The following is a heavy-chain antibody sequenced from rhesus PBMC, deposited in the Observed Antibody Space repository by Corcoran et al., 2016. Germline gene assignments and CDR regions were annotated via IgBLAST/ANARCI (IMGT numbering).Heavy chain of an antibody. D-gene: IGHD3-16*01. CDR3: ARRGSYSGIDD. CDR2: ISGSSGST. CDR1: GYSISSGYN. J-gene: IGHJ4*01. V-gene: IGHV4-99*01. Sequence: QVQLQESGPGLVKPSETLSLTCAVSGYSISSGYNWGWIRQPPGKGLEYIGYISGSSGSTYSNPSLKSRVTISKDTSKNQFSLKLSAVTAADTAVYYCARRGSYSGIDDWGQGVLVTVSS.